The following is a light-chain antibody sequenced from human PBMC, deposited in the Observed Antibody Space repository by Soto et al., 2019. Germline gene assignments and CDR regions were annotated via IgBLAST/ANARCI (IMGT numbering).Light chain of an antibody. V-gene: IGKV1-5*03. CDR3: QQYSTYTPRT. J-gene: IGKJ1*01. CDR1: QSISIW. Sequence: DIHITQSPATLSASVGDRVTITCRASQSISIWLAWYQQKPGKAPKILIYKASSLESGVPSRFSGSGSGTEFTLTISSLQPDDFATYYCQQYSTYTPRTFGQGTKVDIK. CDR2: KAS.